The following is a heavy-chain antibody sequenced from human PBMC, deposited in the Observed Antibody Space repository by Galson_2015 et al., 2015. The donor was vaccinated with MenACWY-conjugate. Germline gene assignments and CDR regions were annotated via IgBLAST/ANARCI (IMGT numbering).Heavy chain of an antibody. J-gene: IGHJ6*02. D-gene: IGHD6-13*01. V-gene: IGHV1-24*01. Sequence: SVKVSCKVSGYTLTELSMHWVRQAPGKGLEWMGGFDPEDGETIYAQKFQGRVTMTEDTSTDTAYMELSSLRSEDTAVYYCATSSYSPDYYYYGMDVWGQGTTVTVSS. CDR2: FDPEDGET. CDR3: ATSSYSPDYYYYGMDV. CDR1: GYTLTELS.